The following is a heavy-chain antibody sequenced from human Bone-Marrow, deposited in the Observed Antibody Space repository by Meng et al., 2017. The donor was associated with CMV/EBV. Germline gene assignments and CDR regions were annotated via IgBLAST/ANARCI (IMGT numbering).Heavy chain of an antibody. J-gene: IGHJ6*02. CDR3: ARVTVAGTFWPNYYGMDV. CDR1: GGTFSSYA. D-gene: IGHD6-19*01. Sequence: SVKVSCKASGGTFSSYAISWVRQAPGQGLEWMGGIIPIFGTANYAQKFQGRVTITTDESTSTAYMELSSLRSEDTAVYYCARVTVAGTFWPNYYGMDVWGQGTTVTVYS. V-gene: IGHV1-69*05. CDR2: IIPIFGTA.